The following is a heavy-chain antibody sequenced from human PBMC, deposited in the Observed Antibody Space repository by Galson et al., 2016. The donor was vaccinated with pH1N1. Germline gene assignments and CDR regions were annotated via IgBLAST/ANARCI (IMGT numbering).Heavy chain of an antibody. CDR3: ARHLHVPGFKGIDS. CDR2: VYDSGST. V-gene: IGHV4-59*11. Sequence: TLSLTCIVPGGSISSHSWSWIRQPPGKGLEWIGHVYDSGSTNYNPSLKSRVTILVDTSRNRFSLRLHTVIAADTAIYYCARHLHVPGFKGIDSWGQGILVTVSS. CDR1: GGSISSHS. J-gene: IGHJ4*02. D-gene: IGHD5-24*01.